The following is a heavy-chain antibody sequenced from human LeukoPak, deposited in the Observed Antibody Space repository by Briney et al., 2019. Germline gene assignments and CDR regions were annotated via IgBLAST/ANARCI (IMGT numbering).Heavy chain of an antibody. J-gene: IGHJ3*02. CDR1: GYTFTGYY. Sequence: GASVKVSCKASGYTFTGYYMHWVRQAPVQGLEWMGWINPNSGGTNYAQKFQGRVTMTRDTSISTAYMELSRLRSDDTAVYYCASGTRGYSYGWVRAFDIWGQGTMVTVSS. D-gene: IGHD5-18*01. V-gene: IGHV1-2*02. CDR3: ASGTRGYSYGWVRAFDI. CDR2: INPNSGGT.